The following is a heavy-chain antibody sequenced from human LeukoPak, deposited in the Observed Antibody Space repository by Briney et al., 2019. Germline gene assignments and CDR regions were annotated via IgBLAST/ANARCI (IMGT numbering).Heavy chain of an antibody. Sequence: PSETLSLTCTVSGGSISSSSNYWGWIRQPPGKGLEWIGSIYYSGSTYYNPSLKSRVTISVDTSKNQFSLKLSSVTAADTAVYYCARHRKDFYDSSGYYTPLDYWGQGTLVTVSS. J-gene: IGHJ4*02. CDR1: GGSISSSSNY. CDR2: IYYSGST. CDR3: ARHRKDFYDSSGYYTPLDY. D-gene: IGHD3-22*01. V-gene: IGHV4-39*01.